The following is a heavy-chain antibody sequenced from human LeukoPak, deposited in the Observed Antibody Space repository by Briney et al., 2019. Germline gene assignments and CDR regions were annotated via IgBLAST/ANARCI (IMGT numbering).Heavy chain of an antibody. Sequence: GGSLRLSCAASGFFFSSYAMSWVRQAPGKGVEWVSAISGSGGSTYYADSVKGRFTISRDNSKNTLYLQMNSLRAEDTAVYYCAKVSGATTFLDYWGQGTLVTVSS. D-gene: IGHD1-26*01. J-gene: IGHJ4*02. V-gene: IGHV3-23*01. CDR2: ISGSGGST. CDR3: AKVSGATTFLDY. CDR1: GFFFSSYA.